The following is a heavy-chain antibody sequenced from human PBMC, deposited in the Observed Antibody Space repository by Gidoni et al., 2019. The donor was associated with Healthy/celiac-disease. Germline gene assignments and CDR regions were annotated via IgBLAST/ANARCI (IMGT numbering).Heavy chain of an antibody. CDR3: ASPNSSSRYYYYMDV. CDR2: IYYSGST. CDR1: GGSISSSSYY. Sequence: QLQLQESGPGLVKPSETLSLTCTVSGGSISSSSYYWGWIRQPPGKGLEWIGSIYYSGSTYYNPSLKSRVTISVDTSKNQFSLKLSSVTAADTAVYYCASPNSSSRYYYYMDVWGKGTTVTVSS. J-gene: IGHJ6*03. V-gene: IGHV4-39*01. D-gene: IGHD6-19*01.